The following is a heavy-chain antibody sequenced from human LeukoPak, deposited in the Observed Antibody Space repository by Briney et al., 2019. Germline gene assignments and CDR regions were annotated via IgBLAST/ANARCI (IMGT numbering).Heavy chain of an antibody. CDR2: IYDGGTT. J-gene: IGHJ2*01. CDR1: GGSISSSSYY. D-gene: IGHD6-13*01. V-gene: IGHV4-39*01. Sequence: PAETLCLTCTASGGSISSSSYYWGWIRQPPGKGREWTGSIYDGGTTYYNPSLNSLVAMSVHTSKNQFSLKLISVNAPDTAVYYCARPERPGYSTSCFYWYFDLWGRGTLVTVSS. CDR3: ARPERPGYSTSCFYWYFDL.